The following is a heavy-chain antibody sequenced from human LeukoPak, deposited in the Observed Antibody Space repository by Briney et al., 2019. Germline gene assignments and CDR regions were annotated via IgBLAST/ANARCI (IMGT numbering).Heavy chain of an antibody. J-gene: IGHJ4*02. CDR2: LSSSGSTI. CDR3: ARDEGILAYSNYGFDY. V-gene: IGHV3-11*01. CDR1: GFTFSDYY. D-gene: IGHD4-11*01. Sequence: GGSLRLSCAASGFTFSDYYMSWIRQAPGKGLEGVSYLSSSGSTIYYADSVKGRFTISRDNAKNSLYLQMNSLRAEDTAVYYCARDEGILAYSNYGFDYWGQGTLVTVSS.